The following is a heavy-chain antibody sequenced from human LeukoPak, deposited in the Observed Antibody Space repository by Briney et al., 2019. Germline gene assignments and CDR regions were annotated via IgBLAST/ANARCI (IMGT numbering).Heavy chain of an antibody. J-gene: IGHJ4*02. D-gene: IGHD3-22*01. Sequence: PSETLSLTCTVSGGSMNSYYWNWIRQPAGKGLEWIGRIYSGGGTNHNPSLKSRVTMSVDTSKSQFSLKLSSVTAADTAVYYCARDSGYYRILDFWSQGTLVTVSS. CDR3: ARDSGYYRILDF. CDR2: IYSGGGT. CDR1: GGSMNSYY. V-gene: IGHV4-4*07.